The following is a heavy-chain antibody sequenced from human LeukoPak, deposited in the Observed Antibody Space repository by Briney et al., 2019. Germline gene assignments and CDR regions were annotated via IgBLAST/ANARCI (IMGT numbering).Heavy chain of an antibody. CDR1: GFTFSSYA. V-gene: IGHV3-30-3*01. J-gene: IGHJ6*03. Sequence: GGSLRLSCAASGFTFSSYAMHWVRQAPGKGLEWVAVISYDGSNKYYADSVKGRFTISRDNSKNTLYLQMNSLRAEDTAVYYCARDVSYYYMDVWGKGTTVTVSS. CDR2: ISYDGSNK. CDR3: ARDVSYYYMDV.